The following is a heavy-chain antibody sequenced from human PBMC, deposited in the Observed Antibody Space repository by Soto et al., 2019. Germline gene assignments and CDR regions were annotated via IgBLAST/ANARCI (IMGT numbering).Heavy chain of an antibody. Sequence: TSETLSLTCSFSGDSATSHYLTWIRQSPEKGLEWIGYMHYTGFSHYNPSLKSRLTISVDRSENQFTLQLTSVTVADTAVYYCAKSVRNQLLCAFDYWGQGILVTVSS. D-gene: IGHD2-2*01. J-gene: IGHJ4*02. CDR2: MHYTGFS. V-gene: IGHV4-59*02. CDR1: GDSATSHY. CDR3: AKSVRNQLLCAFDY.